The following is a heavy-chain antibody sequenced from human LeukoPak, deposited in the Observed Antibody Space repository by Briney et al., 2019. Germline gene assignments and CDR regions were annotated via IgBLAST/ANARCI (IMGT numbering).Heavy chain of an antibody. CDR1: GGTFSSYA. CDR2: IIPILGIA. D-gene: IGHD6-19*01. Sequence: VAAVKVSCKASGGTFSSYAISWVRQAPGQGLEWMGRIIPILGIANYAQKFQGRVTITADKSTSTAYMELSSLRSEDTAVYYCATSSGWSYYYFDYWGQGTLVTVSS. CDR3: ATSSGWSYYYFDY. V-gene: IGHV1-69*04. J-gene: IGHJ4*02.